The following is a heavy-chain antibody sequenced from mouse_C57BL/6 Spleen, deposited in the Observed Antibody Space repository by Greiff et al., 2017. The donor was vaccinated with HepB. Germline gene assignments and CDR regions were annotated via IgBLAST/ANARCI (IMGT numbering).Heavy chain of an antibody. CDR1: GYTFTSYW. CDR3: SRSELYDYGSRGDWYFDV. D-gene: IGHD1-1*01. V-gene: IGHV1-55*01. Sequence: QVQLQQPGAELVKPGASVKMSCKASGYTFTSYWITWVKQRPGQGLEWIGDIYPGSGSTNYNEKFKSKATLTVDTSSSTAYMQLSSLTSEDSAVYYSSRSELYDYGSRGDWYFDVWGTGTTVTVSS. CDR2: IYPGSGST. J-gene: IGHJ1*03.